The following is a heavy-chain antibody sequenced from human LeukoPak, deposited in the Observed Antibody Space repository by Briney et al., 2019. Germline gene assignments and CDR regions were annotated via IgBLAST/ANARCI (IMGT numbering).Heavy chain of an antibody. J-gene: IGHJ4*02. CDR2: ITGSDDGT. CDR3: AKGPHLYSGYHPDS. V-gene: IGHV3-23*01. D-gene: IGHD5-12*01. Sequence: GGSLRLSCAASGFTFSSAAMTWVRQAPGKGLDWVSTITGSDDGTYYADSVKGRFTISRDYGTNTVHLQVNGLRTEDTAIYYCAKGPHLYSGYHPDSWGQGTLVTVSS. CDR1: GFTFSSAA.